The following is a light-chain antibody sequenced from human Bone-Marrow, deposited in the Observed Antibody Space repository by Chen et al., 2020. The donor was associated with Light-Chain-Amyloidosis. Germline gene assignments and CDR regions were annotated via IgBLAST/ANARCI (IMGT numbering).Light chain of an antibody. V-gene: IGLV2-14*03. CDR2: DVN. CDR3: SSITDTTTWV. CDR1: ISDIGSNKY. Sequence: QSALTQPASVSGPPGLSITISCTGSISDIGSNKYCSWYQQYPDNAPQLIIHDVNNRPSGVSNRFSGSKSGSTAALTISGLLAEDEAIYYCSSITDTTTWVFGGGTKVTVL. J-gene: IGLJ3*02.